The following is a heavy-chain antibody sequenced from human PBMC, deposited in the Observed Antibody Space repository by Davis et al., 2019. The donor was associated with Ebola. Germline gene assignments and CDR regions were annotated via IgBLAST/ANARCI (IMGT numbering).Heavy chain of an antibody. D-gene: IGHD3-10*01. CDR1: GFTFSDYC. CDR3: AREAFITHASRYQQAYYFDY. J-gene: IGHJ4*02. Sequence: PGGSLRLSCAATGFTFSDYCMNWVRQAPGKGLEWVALISFDGSSQYYADSVRDRFTISRDDSENTLYLQMNSLRVDDTAVYFCAREAFITHASRYQQAYYFDYWGQGTLVTVSS. CDR2: ISFDGSSQ. V-gene: IGHV3-30*03.